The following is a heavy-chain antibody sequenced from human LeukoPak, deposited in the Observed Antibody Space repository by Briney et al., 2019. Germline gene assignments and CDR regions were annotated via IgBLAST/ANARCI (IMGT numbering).Heavy chain of an antibody. CDR3: ARVAFGLYVMDV. D-gene: IGHD3-3*01. J-gene: IGHJ6*02. CDR2: ISSDSNHR. CDR1: GFTFSTYS. V-gene: IGHV3-21*01. Sequence: GGSLRLSCAASGFTFSTYSMNWVRQVPGKGLEWVSSISSDSNHRFYADSLKGRFTISRDNAKNSLYLQLIGLRAEDTAVYYCARVAFGLYVMDVWGQGTTVTVSS.